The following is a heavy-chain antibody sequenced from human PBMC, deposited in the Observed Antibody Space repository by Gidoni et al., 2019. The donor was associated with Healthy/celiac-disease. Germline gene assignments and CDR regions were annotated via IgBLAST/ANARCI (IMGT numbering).Heavy chain of an antibody. J-gene: IGHJ2*01. CDR1: GFAFSDYY. CDR2: ISSSSSDT. CDR3: ARGVDYGDDYWYFDL. Sequence: QVQLVESGVGLVKPGGSLSRSCAASGFAFSDYYMSWIRQAPGKGLEWVAYISSSSSDTNYADSVKGRFTSSRDNAKNSLYLQMNSLRAEDTAVYYCARGVDYGDDYWYFDLWGRGTLVTVSS. V-gene: IGHV3-11*05. D-gene: IGHD4-17*01.